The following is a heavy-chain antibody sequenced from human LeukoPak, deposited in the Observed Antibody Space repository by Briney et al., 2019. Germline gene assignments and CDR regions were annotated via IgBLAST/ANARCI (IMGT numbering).Heavy chain of an antibody. CDR1: GYTFTSYG. CDR3: ARDKDLRYFDWLSLFDP. CDR2: ISAYNGNT. J-gene: IGHJ5*02. D-gene: IGHD3-9*01. V-gene: IGHV1-18*01. Sequence: GASVKVSWKASGYTFTSYGISWVRQAPGQGLEWMGWISAYNGNTNYAQKLQGRVTMTTDTSTSTAYMELRSLRSGDTAVYYCARDKDLRYFDWLSLFDPWGQGTLVTVSS.